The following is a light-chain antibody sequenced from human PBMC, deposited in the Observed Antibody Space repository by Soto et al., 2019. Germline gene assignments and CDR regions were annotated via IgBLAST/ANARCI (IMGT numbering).Light chain of an antibody. V-gene: IGKV1-6*01. CDR2: AAS. Sequence: ALQMTHSPSSLSSSLLDRVTITCRASQDIRNDLGWYQQKPGKAPRLLIYAASILQSGVPSRFSGSGSGTDFTLTISSLQPEDFATYYCLQDYSFPWTFGQGTKVDIK. CDR3: LQDYSFPWT. J-gene: IGKJ1*01. CDR1: QDIRND.